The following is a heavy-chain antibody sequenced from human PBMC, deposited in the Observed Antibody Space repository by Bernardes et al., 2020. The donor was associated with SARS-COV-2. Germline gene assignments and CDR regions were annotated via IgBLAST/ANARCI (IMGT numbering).Heavy chain of an antibody. J-gene: IGHJ4*02. D-gene: IGHD1-26*01. CDR1: GFTFSTYT. CDR2: ITDSGDST. Sequence: GGSLRLSCEASGFTFSTYTMNWVRQAPGKGLEWVSTITDSGDSTYYADSVKGRFTISIDNSKDRLYLQMNSLRAEDTAVYFCAKRRVEWELLHYFDSWGQGTLVTVSS. CDR3: AKRRVEWELLHYFDS. V-gene: IGHV3-23*01.